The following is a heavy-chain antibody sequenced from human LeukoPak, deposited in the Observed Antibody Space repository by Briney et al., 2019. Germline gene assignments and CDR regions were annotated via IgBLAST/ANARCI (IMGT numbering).Heavy chain of an antibody. CDR1: GFTFDDYA. J-gene: IGHJ6*02. CDR2: ISWNSGSI. V-gene: IGHV3-9*01. Sequence: GGSLRLSCAASGFTFDDYAMHWVRQAPGKGLEWVSGISWNSGSIGYADSVKGRFTISRDNAKNSLYLQMNSLRAEDTALYYCATWDYYDSSGYDYYYGMDVWGQGTTVTVSS. CDR3: ATWDYYDSSGYDYYYGMDV. D-gene: IGHD3-22*01.